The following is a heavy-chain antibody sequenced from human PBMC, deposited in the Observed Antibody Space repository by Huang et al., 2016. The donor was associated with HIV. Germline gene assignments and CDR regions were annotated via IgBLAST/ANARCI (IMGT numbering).Heavy chain of an antibody. CDR2: ISYDGSNK. CDR1: GFTFSNYA. CDR3: ARRAVAGIYYYYYMDV. Sequence: QVQLVESGGGVVQPGRSLRLSCAASGFTFSNYAMHWVRQATGKGLEGVAGISYDGSNKYYTDSVKGRFTISRDNSKNALYLQMNSLRAEDTAVYYCARRAVAGIYYYYYMDVWGKGTTVTVSS. J-gene: IGHJ6*03. V-gene: IGHV3-30-3*01. D-gene: IGHD6-19*01.